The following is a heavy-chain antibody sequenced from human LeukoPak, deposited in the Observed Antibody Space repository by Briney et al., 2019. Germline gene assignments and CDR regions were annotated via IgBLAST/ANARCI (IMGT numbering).Heavy chain of an antibody. CDR1: GLTFRGYN. CDR3: VAGGYQYTFDI. CDR2: IGTSRSYI. V-gene: IGHV3-21*01. Sequence: GGSLRLSCAASGLTFRGYNMNWVRQAPGKGLEWVSSIGTSRSYIYYADSVKGRFTISRDNAKNSLYLQMNSLRAEDTAVYYCVAGGYQYTFDIWGQGTTVTVSS. D-gene: IGHD5-12*01. J-gene: IGHJ3*02.